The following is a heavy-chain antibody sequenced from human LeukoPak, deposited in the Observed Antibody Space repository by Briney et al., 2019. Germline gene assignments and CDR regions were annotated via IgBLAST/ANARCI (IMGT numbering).Heavy chain of an antibody. Sequence: SQTLSLTCTVSGGSISSGGYYWSWIRQHPGKGLEWIGYIYYSGSTYYNPSLKSRVTISVDTSKNQFSLKLSSVTAADTAVYYCARALNSNYYDSSGCYRLTFDYWGQGTLVTVSS. CDR3: ARALNSNYYDSSGCYRLTFDY. V-gene: IGHV4-31*03. CDR1: GGSISSGGYY. J-gene: IGHJ4*02. CDR2: IYYSGST. D-gene: IGHD3-22*01.